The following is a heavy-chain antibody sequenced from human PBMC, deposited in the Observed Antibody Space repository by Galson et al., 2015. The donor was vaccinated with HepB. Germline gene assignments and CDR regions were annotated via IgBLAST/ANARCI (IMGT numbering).Heavy chain of an antibody. CDR3: ASQPAGILHPPHGHYYGMDV. CDR2: IIPIFGTA. D-gene: IGHD1-26*01. Sequence: SVKVSCKASGGTFSSYAISWVRQAPGQGLEWMGGIIPIFGTANYAQKFQGRVTITADESTSTAYMELSSLRSEDTAVYYCASQPAGILHPPHGHYYGMDVWGQGTTVTVSS. CDR1: GGTFSSYA. V-gene: IGHV1-69*13. J-gene: IGHJ6*02.